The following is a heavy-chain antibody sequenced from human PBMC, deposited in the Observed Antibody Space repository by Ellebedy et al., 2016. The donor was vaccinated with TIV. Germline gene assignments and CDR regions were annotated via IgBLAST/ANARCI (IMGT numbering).Heavy chain of an antibody. Sequence: GESLKISCAASGFTFSSYGMHWVRQAPGKGLEWVAVIWYDGSNKYYADSVKGRFTISRDNSKNTLYLQMNSLRAEDTALYYCARVVGMYYFDYWGQGTLVTVSS. D-gene: IGHD1-26*01. CDR1: GFTFSSYG. CDR3: ARVVGMYYFDY. J-gene: IGHJ4*02. V-gene: IGHV3-33*01. CDR2: IWYDGSNK.